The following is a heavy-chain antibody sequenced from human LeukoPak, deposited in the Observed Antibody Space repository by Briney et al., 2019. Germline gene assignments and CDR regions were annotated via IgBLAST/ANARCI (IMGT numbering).Heavy chain of an antibody. CDR1: GGSISSYY. J-gene: IGHJ4*02. CDR3: ARGAYYYDSSGYSTDY. V-gene: IGHV4-59*08. Sequence: SETLSLTCTVSGGSISSYYWSWIRQPPGKGLEWIGYIYYSGSANYNPSLKSRVTISVDTSKNQFSLKLSSVTAADTAVYYRARGAYYYDSSGYSTDYWGQGTLVTVSS. CDR2: IYYSGSA. D-gene: IGHD3-22*01.